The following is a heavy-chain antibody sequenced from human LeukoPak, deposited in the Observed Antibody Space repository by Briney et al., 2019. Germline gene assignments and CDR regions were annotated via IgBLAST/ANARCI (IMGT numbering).Heavy chain of an antibody. D-gene: IGHD1-26*01. CDR2: IYYSGST. Sequence: SETLSLTCTVSGGSISGYYWSWVRQPPGKGLEWIGFIYYSGSTNYNPSLKSRVTMSVGTSKNQFSLKLSSVTAADTAVYFCARRLYGGSRYFDYWGQGTLVTVSS. CDR1: GGSISGYY. J-gene: IGHJ4*02. V-gene: IGHV4-59*08. CDR3: ARRLYGGSRYFDY.